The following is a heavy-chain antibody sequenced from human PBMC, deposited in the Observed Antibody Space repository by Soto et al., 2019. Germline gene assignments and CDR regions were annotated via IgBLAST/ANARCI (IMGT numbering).Heavy chain of an antibody. CDR2: IHHSGST. Sequence: SETLSLTCDVSGGSLYSSNWWTWVRQTPGKGLEWIGEIHHSGSTNYNPSLKSRVTISADKSKNQFFLNLASVTAADTAMYYCAQSSPPTRIAAAGTVGYGMDVWGQGTTVTVSS. CDR1: GGSLYSSNW. J-gene: IGHJ6*02. V-gene: IGHV4-4*02. CDR3: AQSSPPTRIAAAGTVGYGMDV. D-gene: IGHD6-13*01.